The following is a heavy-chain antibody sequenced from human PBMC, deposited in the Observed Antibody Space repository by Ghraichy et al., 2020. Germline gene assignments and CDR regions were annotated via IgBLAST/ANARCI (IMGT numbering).Heavy chain of an antibody. Sequence: GGSLRLSCAASGFTFSSYGMHWVRQAPGKGLEWVAFIRYDGSNKYYADSVKGRFTISRDNSKNTLYLQMNSLRAEDTAVYYCAKDRDSSGYYLPPGGAPINWFDPWGQGTLVTVSS. V-gene: IGHV3-30*02. D-gene: IGHD3-22*01. CDR2: IRYDGSNK. J-gene: IGHJ5*02. CDR3: AKDRDSSGYYLPPGGAPINWFDP. CDR1: GFTFSSYG.